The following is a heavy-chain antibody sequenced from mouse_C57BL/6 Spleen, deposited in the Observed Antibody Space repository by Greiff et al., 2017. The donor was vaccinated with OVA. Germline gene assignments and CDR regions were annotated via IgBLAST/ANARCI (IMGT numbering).Heavy chain of an antibody. V-gene: IGHV2-2*01. J-gene: IGHJ4*01. CDR3: ARRYYDYDVSYYYAMDY. D-gene: IGHD2-4*01. CDR1: GFSLTSYG. Sequence: QVQLQQSGPGLVQPSQSLSITCTVSGFSLTSYGVHWVRQSPGKGLEWLGVIWSGGSTDYNAAFISRLSISKDNSKSQVFFKMNSLQADDTAIYYCARRYYDYDVSYYYAMDYWGQGTSVTVSS. CDR2: IWSGGST.